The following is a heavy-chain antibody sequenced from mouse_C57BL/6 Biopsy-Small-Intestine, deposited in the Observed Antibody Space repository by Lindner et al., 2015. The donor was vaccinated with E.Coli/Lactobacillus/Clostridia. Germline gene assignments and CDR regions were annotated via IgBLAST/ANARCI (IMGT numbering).Heavy chain of an antibody. D-gene: IGHD4-1*01. J-gene: IGHJ1*03. Sequence: LISRLSISKDNSKSQVFLKLNSLQTDDTATYYCAKGPNWGHWYFDVWGTGTTVTVSS. V-gene: IGHV2-3*01. CDR3: AKGPNWGHWYFDV.